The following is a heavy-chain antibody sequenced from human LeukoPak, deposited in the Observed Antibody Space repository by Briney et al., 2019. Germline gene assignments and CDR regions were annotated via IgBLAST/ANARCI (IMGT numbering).Heavy chain of an antibody. J-gene: IGHJ6*02. CDR3: ARGGYSGYDWHYYYGMDV. CDR1: GGTFSSYA. Sequence: SVTVSCTASGGTFSSYAISWVRQAPGQGLEWMGGIIPIFGTANYAQKFQGRVTMTRNTSISTAYMELSSLRSEDTAVYYCARGGYSGYDWHYYYGMDVWGQGTTVTVSS. D-gene: IGHD5-12*01. V-gene: IGHV1-69*05. CDR2: IIPIFGTA.